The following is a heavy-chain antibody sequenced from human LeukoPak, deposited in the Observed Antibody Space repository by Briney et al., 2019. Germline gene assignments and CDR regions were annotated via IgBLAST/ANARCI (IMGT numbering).Heavy chain of an antibody. CDR3: VKDRAAVLEY. D-gene: IGHD2-15*01. Sequence: SLXLXCAASGFTFSRHTMHWVRQAPGKGLEWVAVISFDGTKHYYADSVKGRFTIARENSKNTLYLQMSSLRGQDTAIYYCVKDRAAVLEYWGQGTLVTVSS. J-gene: IGHJ4*02. V-gene: IGHV3-30*18. CDR2: ISFDGTKH. CDR1: GFTFSRHT.